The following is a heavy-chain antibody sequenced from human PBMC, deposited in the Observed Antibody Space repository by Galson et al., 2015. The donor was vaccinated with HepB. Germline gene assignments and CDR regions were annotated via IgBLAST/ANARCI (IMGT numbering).Heavy chain of an antibody. Sequence: SLRLSCAASGFTFNNFALSWVRQAPGKGLECVSTMSGSGGYTDYADSVKGRFSISRDNSEKTLYLQMNSLRAEDTAVYYCAKESLCSSTSCYSDDWGQGTLVTVSS. CDR2: MSGSGGYT. CDR1: GFTFNNFA. CDR3: AKESLCSSTSCYSDD. D-gene: IGHD2-2*01. J-gene: IGHJ4*02. V-gene: IGHV3-23*01.